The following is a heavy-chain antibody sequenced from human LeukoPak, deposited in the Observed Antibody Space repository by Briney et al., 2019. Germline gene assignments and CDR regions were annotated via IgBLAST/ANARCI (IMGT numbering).Heavy chain of an antibody. CDR3: AAGMIWFGKHYYYYMDV. Sequence: ASVKVSCKASGYTFTGYYMHWVRQAPGQGLEWMGWINPNSGGTNYAQKFQGRVTMTRDTSISTAYMELSRLRSDDTAVYYCAAGMIWFGKHYYYYMDVWGKGTTVTISS. V-gene: IGHV1-2*02. CDR2: INPNSGGT. CDR1: GYTFTGYY. J-gene: IGHJ6*03. D-gene: IGHD3-10*01.